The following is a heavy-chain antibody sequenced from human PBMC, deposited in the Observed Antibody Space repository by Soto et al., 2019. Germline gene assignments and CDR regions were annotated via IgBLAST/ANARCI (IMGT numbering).Heavy chain of an antibody. CDR2: IHYSGST. V-gene: IGHV4-39*01. CDR3: ARHEGNGNVWPLDY. D-gene: IGHD2-8*01. CDR1: GDSIGTTHSY. Sequence: SETLSLTCTVSGDSIGTTHSYWAWIRQSPGKGLEWIGNIHYSGSTYYMPSLRSRVTLSVDTSKNQFSLRLTSVTAEDTSVYYCARHEGNGNVWPLDYWGQGILVTVSS. J-gene: IGHJ4*02.